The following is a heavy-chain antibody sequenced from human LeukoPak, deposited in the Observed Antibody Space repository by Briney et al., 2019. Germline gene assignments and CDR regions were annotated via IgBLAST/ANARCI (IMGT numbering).Heavy chain of an antibody. CDR1: GFTFSSYA. J-gene: IGHJ4*02. Sequence: GGSLRLSCAASGFTFSSYAMSWVRQAPGKGLEWVSSISGSGGSTSYADSVKGRFTISRDNSKNTLYLQMNSLRVEDTAVYYCAKGDTTWELPRDYWGQGTLVTVSS. V-gene: IGHV3-23*01. CDR2: ISGSGGST. CDR3: AKGDTTWELPRDY. D-gene: IGHD1-26*01.